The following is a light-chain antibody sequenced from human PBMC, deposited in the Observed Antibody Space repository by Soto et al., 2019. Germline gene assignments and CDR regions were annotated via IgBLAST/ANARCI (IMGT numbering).Light chain of an antibody. Sequence: SPSTQAPNTLSASVGDRVTMTFRASQLISSWLAWYQQKPGKAPKLLIYAASSLQSGVPSRFSGSGSGTDFTLTISSLQPEDFATYYCLQDYNYPIPFGQGTRLEIK. CDR3: LQDYNYPIP. CDR2: AAS. CDR1: QLISSW. J-gene: IGKJ5*01. V-gene: IGKV1-6*01.